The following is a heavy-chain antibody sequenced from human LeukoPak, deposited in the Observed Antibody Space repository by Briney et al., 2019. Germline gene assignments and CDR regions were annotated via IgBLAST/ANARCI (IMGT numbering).Heavy chain of an antibody. CDR2: IRQDGGEK. CDR3: GRAMDV. CDR1: GFTFSNYW. Sequence: GGSLGLSCAASGFTFSNYWMHWVRQAPGKGLEWVANIRQDGGEKYCVDSVKGRFTISRDNAKNSLYLQMSSLRAEDTAVYYCGRAMDVWGQGTTVTVSS. J-gene: IGHJ6*02. V-gene: IGHV3-7*03.